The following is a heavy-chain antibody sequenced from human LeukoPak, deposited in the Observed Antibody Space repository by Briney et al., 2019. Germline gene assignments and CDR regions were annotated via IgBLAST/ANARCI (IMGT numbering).Heavy chain of an antibody. D-gene: IGHD1-26*01. J-gene: IGHJ4*02. V-gene: IGHV3-7*01. Sequence: GGSLRLSCVASGFTFSPSWVTWFRQAPGKGLEWVANIDRHGSGKYYVDSVKGRFAISRDYASNSVFLQMNSLRAEDTSVYYCARDAGWGYYDLWGQGTPVTVSS. CDR3: ARDAGWGYYDL. CDR2: IDRHGSGK. CDR1: GFTFSPSW.